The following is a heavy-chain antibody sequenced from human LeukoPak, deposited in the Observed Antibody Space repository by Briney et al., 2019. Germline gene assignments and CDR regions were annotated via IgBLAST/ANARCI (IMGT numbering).Heavy chain of an antibody. CDR3: ARGDLVVTAGYYFDY. J-gene: IGHJ4*02. D-gene: IGHD2-21*02. CDR2: IIPIFGTA. V-gene: IGHV1-69*06. Sequence: SVKVSCKASGGTFSSYAISWVRQAPGQGLKWMGGIIPIFGTANYAQKFQGRVTITADKSTSTAYMELSSLRSEDTAVYYCARGDLVVTAGYYFDYWGQGTLVTVSS. CDR1: GGTFSSYA.